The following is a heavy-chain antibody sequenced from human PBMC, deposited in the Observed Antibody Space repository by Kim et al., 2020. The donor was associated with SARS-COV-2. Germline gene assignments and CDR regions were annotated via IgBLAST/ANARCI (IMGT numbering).Heavy chain of an antibody. CDR2: ISYDGSNK. J-gene: IGHJ3*02. CDR3: AKDAVAYCGGDCYAFDI. D-gene: IGHD2-21*02. V-gene: IGHV3-30*18. Sequence: GGSLRLSCAASGFTFSSYGMHWVRQAPGKGLEWVAVISYDGSNKYYADSVKGRFTISRDNSKNTLYLQMNSLRAEDTAVYYCAKDAVAYCGGDCYAFDIWGQGTMVTVSS. CDR1: GFTFSSYG.